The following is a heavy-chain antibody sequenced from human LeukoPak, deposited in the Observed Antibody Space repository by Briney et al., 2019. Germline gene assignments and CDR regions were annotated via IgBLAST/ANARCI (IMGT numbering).Heavy chain of an antibody. CDR1: GYSFTSYW. V-gene: IGHV5-51*01. J-gene: IGHJ3*02. CDR3: TSTSGIGEYAYAFDI. D-gene: IGHD3-10*01. CDR2: IYPGDSDT. Sequence: GESLKISCKGSGYSFTSYWIGWVRQMPGKGLEWMGIIYPGDSDTRYSPSFQGQVTISADKSISTAYLQWSSLKASDTAMYYCTSTSGIGEYAYAFDIWGQGTMVTVSS.